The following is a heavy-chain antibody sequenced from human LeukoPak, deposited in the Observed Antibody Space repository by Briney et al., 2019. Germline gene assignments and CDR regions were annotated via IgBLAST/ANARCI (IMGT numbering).Heavy chain of an antibody. CDR2: ISGSGGST. Sequence: VGSLRLSCAASGFTFSSYAMSWVRQAPGKGLEWVSAISGSGGSTYYADSVKGRFTISRDNSKSTLYLQMNSLRAEDTAVYYCATDFPCSSTTCYWGYWGQGTLVTVSS. J-gene: IGHJ4*02. CDR3: ATDFPCSSTTCYWGY. CDR1: GFTFSSYA. V-gene: IGHV3-23*01. D-gene: IGHD2-2*01.